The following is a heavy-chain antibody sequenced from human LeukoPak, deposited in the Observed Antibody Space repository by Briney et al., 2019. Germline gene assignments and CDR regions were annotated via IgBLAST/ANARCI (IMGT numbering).Heavy chain of an antibody. CDR3: AKAGGWVSAYYFDY. CDR1: GFTFSSYG. D-gene: IGHD2-8*01. CDR2: IRCDGSNK. V-gene: IGHV3-30*02. Sequence: GGSLRLSCAASGFTFSSYGMHWVRQAPGKGLEWVAFIRCDGSNKYYADSVKGRFTISRDNSKNTLYLQMNSLRAEDTAVYYCAKAGGWVSAYYFDYWGQGTLVTVSS. J-gene: IGHJ4*02.